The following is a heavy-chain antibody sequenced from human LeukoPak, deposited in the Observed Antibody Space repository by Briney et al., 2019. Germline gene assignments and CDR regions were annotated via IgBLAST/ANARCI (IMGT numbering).Heavy chain of an antibody. CDR1: GFTFSSYS. J-gene: IGHJ4*02. V-gene: IGHV3-48*01. CDR3: ARDSGIGYCSSTSCYTDY. Sequence: GGSLRLSCAASGFTFSSYSMNWVRQAPGKGLEWVSYISSSSSTIYYADSVKGRFTISRDNAKNSLYLQMNSLRAEDTAVYYCARDSGIGYCSSTSCYTDYWGQGTLVTVSS. D-gene: IGHD2-2*02. CDR2: ISSSSSTI.